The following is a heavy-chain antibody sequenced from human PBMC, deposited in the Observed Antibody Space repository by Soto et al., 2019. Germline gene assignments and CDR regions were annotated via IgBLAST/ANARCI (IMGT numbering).Heavy chain of an antibody. CDR1: GFTVSNAW. D-gene: IGHD5-18*01. CDR3: TTPVDTAMVDAFDI. V-gene: IGHV3-15*01. CDR2: IKSKTDGGTT. J-gene: IGHJ3*02. Sequence: AGGSLRLSCAASGFTVSNAWMSWVRQAPGKGLEWVGRIKSKTDGGTTDYAAPVKGRFTISRDDSKNTLYLQMNSLKTEDTAVYYCTTPVDTAMVDAFDIWGQGTMVTVSS.